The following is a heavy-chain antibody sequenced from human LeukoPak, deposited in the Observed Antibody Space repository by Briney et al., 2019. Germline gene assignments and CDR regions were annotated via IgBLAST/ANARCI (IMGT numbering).Heavy chain of an antibody. V-gene: IGHV4-39*01. Sequence: PSETLSLTCTVSGGSISSSSYYWGWIRQPPGKGLEWIGSIYYSGSTYYNPSLKSRVTISVDTSKNQFSLKPSSVTAADTAVCYCARAGLGTYYGTYYFDYWGQGTLVTVSS. D-gene: IGHD1-26*01. J-gene: IGHJ4*02. CDR3: ARAGLGTYYGTYYFDY. CDR1: GGSISSSSYY. CDR2: IYYSGST.